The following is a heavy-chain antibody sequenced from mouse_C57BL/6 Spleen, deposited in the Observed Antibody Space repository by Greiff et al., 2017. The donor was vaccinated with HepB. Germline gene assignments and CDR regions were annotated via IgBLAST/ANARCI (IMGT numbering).Heavy chain of an antibody. CDR2: IYPRSGNT. CDR1: GYTFTSYG. J-gene: IGHJ2*01. Sequence: VQRVESGAELARPGASVKLSCKASGYTFTSYGISWVKQRTGQGLEWIGEIYPRSGNTYYNEKFKGKATLTADKSSSTAYMELRSLTSEDSAVYFCARYGSSDYWGQGTTLTVSS. CDR3: ARYGSSDY. V-gene: IGHV1-81*01. D-gene: IGHD1-1*01.